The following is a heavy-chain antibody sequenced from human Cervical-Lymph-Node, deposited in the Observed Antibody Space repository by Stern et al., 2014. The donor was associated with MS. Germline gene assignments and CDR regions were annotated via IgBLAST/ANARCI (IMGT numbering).Heavy chain of an antibody. J-gene: IGHJ4*02. CDR2: SYPGDSDT. CDR1: GYSFTSYW. CDR3: ARLPGGYGDTLDY. D-gene: IGHD4-17*01. Sequence: EVQLVESGAEVKKPGESLKISCKGSGYSFTSYWIGWVRQMPRKGLEWLRISYPGDSDTRYSPSFQGQVTISADKSSGTAYLQWSSLKASDTAMYYCARLPGGYGDTLDYWGQGTLVTVSS. V-gene: IGHV5-51*01.